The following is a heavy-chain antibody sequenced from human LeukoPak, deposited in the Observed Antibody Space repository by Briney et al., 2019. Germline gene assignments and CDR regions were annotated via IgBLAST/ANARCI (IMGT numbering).Heavy chain of an antibody. J-gene: IGHJ4*02. CDR3: ARRPPYCSGGSCYSEAGGPSGY. D-gene: IGHD2-15*01. CDR2: INPNSGGT. CDR1: GYTFTGYY. Sequence: ASVKVSCKASGYTFTGYYMHWVRQAPGQGLEWMGWINPNSGGTNSAQKFRGRGTMTRDTSISTAKMELRRLSSDDPALDYCARRPPYCSGGSCYSEAGGPSGYWGQGPLVTVSS. V-gene: IGHV1-2*02.